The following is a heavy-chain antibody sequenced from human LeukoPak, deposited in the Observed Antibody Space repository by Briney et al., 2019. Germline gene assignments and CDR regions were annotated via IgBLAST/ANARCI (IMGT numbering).Heavy chain of an antibody. CDR3: ARSGFYSSSWGGRVQTDAFDI. V-gene: IGHV4-34*01. J-gene: IGHJ3*02. CDR1: GGSFSGYY. CDR2: INHSGST. Sequence: SETLSLTCAVYGGSFSGYYWSWIRQPPGKGLEWIGEINHSGSTTHNPSLESRVTISLDTSKNQFSLRLSSVTAADTAVYYCARSGFYSSSWGGRVQTDAFDIWGQGTMVTVSS. D-gene: IGHD6-6*01.